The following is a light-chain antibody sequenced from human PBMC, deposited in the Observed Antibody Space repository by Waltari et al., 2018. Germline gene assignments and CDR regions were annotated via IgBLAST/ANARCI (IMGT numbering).Light chain of an antibody. Sequence: QLVLTQSPSASASLGASVRLTCTLSSGHSSYAIAWHQQQPAKGPRYLMKVNSDGSHNRGDGIAARFSGSSSGGERYLTISSLHPEDEADYYCQTWDTGVRVFGGGTKLTVL. CDR3: QTWDTGVRV. CDR1: SGHSSYA. J-gene: IGLJ2*01. CDR2: VNSDGSH. V-gene: IGLV4-69*01.